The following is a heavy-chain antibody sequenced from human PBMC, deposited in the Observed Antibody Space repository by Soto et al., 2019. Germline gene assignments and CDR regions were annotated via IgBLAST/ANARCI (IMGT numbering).Heavy chain of an antibody. Sequence: ETLSLTCTVSGGSISSYYWSWIRQPPGKGLEWIGYIYYSGSTNYNPSLKSRVTISVDTSKNQFSLKLSSVTAADTAVYYCARRYGDCFDYWGQGTLVTVSS. CDR3: ARRYGDCFDY. CDR1: GGSISSYY. V-gene: IGHV4-59*08. J-gene: IGHJ4*02. CDR2: IYYSGST. D-gene: IGHD4-17*01.